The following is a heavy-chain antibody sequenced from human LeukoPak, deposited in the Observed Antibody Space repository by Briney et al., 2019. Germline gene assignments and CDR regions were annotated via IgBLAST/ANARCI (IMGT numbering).Heavy chain of an antibody. CDR3: ARKGRYCSSTSCPWHV. D-gene: IGHD2-2*01. CDR1: GGSFSGYY. CDR2: INHSGST. Sequence: PETLSLTCAVYGGSFSGYYWSWIRQPPGKGLEWIGEINHSGSTNYNPSLKSRVTISVDTSKNQFSLKLSSVTAADTAVYYCARKGRYCSSTSCPWHVWGQGTTVTVSS. V-gene: IGHV4-34*01. J-gene: IGHJ6*02.